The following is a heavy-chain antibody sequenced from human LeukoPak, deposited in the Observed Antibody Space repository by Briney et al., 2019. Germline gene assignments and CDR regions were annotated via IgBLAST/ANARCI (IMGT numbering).Heavy chain of an antibody. J-gene: IGHJ4*02. D-gene: IGHD1-26*01. V-gene: IGHV3-30-3*01. CDR2: ITYDGSNK. Sequence: GGSLRLSCAASGFTFSSNAMHWVRQAPGKGLEWVAVITYDGSNKYYADSVKGRFTISRDNSKNTLYLQMNSLRAEDTAVYYCATLDVGATVYWGQGTLVTVSS. CDR1: GFTFSSNA. CDR3: ATLDVGATVY.